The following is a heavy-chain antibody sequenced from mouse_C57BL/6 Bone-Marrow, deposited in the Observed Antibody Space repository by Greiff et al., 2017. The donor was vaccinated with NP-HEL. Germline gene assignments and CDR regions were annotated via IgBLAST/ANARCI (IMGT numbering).Heavy chain of an antibody. CDR1: GFSLTSYG. Sequence: QVQLKESGPGLVQPSQSLSITCTVSGFSLTSYGVHWVRQSPGKGLEWLGVIWRGGSTDYNAAFMSRLSITKDNSKSQVFFKMNSLQADDTAIYYCAKGGLLRSPYFDYWGQGTTLTVSS. J-gene: IGHJ2*01. D-gene: IGHD1-1*01. CDR3: AKGGLLRSPYFDY. V-gene: IGHV2-5*01. CDR2: IWRGGST.